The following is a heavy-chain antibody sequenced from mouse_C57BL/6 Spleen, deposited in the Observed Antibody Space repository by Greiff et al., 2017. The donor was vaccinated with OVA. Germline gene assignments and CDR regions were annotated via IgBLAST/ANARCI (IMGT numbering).Heavy chain of an antibody. CDR2: INSDGGST. CDR1: EYEFPSHD. D-gene: IGHD2-2*01. Sequence: EVMLVESGGGLVQPGESLKLSCESNEYEFPSHDMSWVRKTPGKRLELVAAINSDGGSTYYPDTMESRFIISRDNTKKTLYLQLSSLRSEDTALIYCASHASEGYDDWYFDVWGTGTTVTVSS. V-gene: IGHV5-2*01. CDR3: ASHASEGYDDWYFDV. J-gene: IGHJ1*03.